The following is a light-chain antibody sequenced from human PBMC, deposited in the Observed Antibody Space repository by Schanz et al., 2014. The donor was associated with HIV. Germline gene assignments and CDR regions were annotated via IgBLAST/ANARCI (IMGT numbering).Light chain of an antibody. J-gene: IGKJ5*01. CDR3: QQSYSTPPIT. CDR1: QGISRW. Sequence: DIQMTQSPSFVSASVGDRVTITCRASQGISRWLAWYQQRPGKAPNLLIYGASSLQSGVPSRFSGSGYGTVFTLTISSLQPEDFATYYCQQSYSTPPITFGQGTRLEIK. CDR2: GAS. V-gene: IGKV1-12*01.